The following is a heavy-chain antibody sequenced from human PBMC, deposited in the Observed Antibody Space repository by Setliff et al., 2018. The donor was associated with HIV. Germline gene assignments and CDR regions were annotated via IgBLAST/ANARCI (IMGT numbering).Heavy chain of an antibody. J-gene: IGHJ4*02. CDR2: IFYSGST. V-gene: IGHV4-59*11. Sequence: SETLSLTCTVSGGSISSHYWSWIRQPPGKGLEWIGYIFYSGSTNYNPSLKSRVTISVDTSKNQFSLKLSSVTATDTAVYYCARRRDFDYWGQGTLVTVSS. CDR1: GGSISSHY. CDR3: ARRRDFDY.